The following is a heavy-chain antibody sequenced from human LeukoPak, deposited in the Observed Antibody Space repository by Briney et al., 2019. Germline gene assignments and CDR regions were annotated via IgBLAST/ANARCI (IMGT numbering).Heavy chain of an antibody. J-gene: IGHJ6*02. CDR2: INPNSGGT. CDR1: GYTFTGYY. D-gene: IGHD3-22*01. Sequence: ASVKVSCKASGYTFTGYYMHWVRQAPGQGLEWMGWINPNSGGTNYAQKFQGRVTMTRDTSISTAYMELSRLRSDDTAVSHCARGFFRYYYDSSGYYEVPGMDVWGQGTTVTVSS. CDR3: ARGFFRYYYDSSGYYEVPGMDV. V-gene: IGHV1-2*02.